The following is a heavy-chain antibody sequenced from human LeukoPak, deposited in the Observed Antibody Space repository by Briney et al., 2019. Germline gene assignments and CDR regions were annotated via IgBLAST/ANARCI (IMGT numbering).Heavy chain of an antibody. Sequence: PGGSLRLSRAASGFTFSSYDMHWVRQATGKGLEWVSAIGTAGDTYYPGSVKGRFTISRENAKNSLNLQMNSLRAGDTAVYYCARAKGLQSLDYWGQGTLVTVSS. J-gene: IGHJ4*02. CDR2: IGTAGDT. CDR1: GFTFSSYD. CDR3: ARAKGLQSLDY. D-gene: IGHD3-16*01. V-gene: IGHV3-13*01.